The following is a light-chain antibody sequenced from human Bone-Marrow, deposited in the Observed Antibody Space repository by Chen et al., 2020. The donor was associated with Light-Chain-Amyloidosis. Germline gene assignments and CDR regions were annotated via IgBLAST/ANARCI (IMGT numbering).Light chain of an antibody. J-gene: IGLJ1*01. Sequence: QSGLPQPASVSGSPGQSITIPCTGTSSDVGGDNHVPWYQQHPDKSPKLMIYEVTNRPSWVPDRFSGSKSDNTASLTISGLQTEDEADYFCSSYTITNTLVFGSGTRVTVL. CDR1: SSDVGGDNH. CDR3: SSYTITNTLV. CDR2: EVT. V-gene: IGLV2-14*01.